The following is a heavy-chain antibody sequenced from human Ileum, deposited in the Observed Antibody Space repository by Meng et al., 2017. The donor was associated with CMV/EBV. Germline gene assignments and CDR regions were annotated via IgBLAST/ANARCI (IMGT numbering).Heavy chain of an antibody. CDR1: GGSISSSY. CDR2: IYYSGTT. Sequence: GSLRLSCTVSGGSISSSYWSWVRQPPGKGLEWIGYIYYSGTTKYNPSLSSRVTISVDRSKNQFSVKVRSVTAADTAVYYCARENYHATSGLTDGFDIWGQGTMVTV. CDR3: ARENYHATSGLTDGFDI. J-gene: IGHJ3*02. D-gene: IGHD3-22*01. V-gene: IGHV4-59*01.